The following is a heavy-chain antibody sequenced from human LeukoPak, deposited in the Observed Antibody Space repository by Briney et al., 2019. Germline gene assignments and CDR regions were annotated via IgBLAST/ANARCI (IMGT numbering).Heavy chain of an antibody. J-gene: IGHJ4*02. V-gene: IGHV3-23*01. CDR1: GFTFSNFV. CDR2: ISGSGGST. D-gene: IGHD3-9*01. CDR3: AKEGEDYDILTDYFVDY. Sequence: GGSLRLSCAASGFTFSNFVMSSVRQAPGKGLEWASAISGSGGSTYYADSVKGRFTISTDNSKNTRYLQRNSLRAEATAVYYCAKEGEDYDILTDYFVDYWGQGTLVTVSS.